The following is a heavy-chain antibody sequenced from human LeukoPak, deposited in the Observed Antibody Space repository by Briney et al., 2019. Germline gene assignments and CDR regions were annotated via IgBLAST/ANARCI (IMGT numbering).Heavy chain of an antibody. Sequence: GASLQISCQGSGYIFTSYWIAWVRQLPGKGLEWMGITYPGGSDTRYSPSFQGQVTISVDKSINTAYLQWSSLKASDTAMYYCARLYCSGSTCYMGVDYWGQGTLVTVSS. CDR2: TYPGGSDT. CDR3: ARLYCSGSTCYMGVDY. CDR1: GYIFTSYW. V-gene: IGHV5-51*01. D-gene: IGHD2-15*01. J-gene: IGHJ4*02.